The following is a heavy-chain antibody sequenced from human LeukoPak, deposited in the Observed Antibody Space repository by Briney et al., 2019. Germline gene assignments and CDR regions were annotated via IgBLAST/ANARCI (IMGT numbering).Heavy chain of an antibody. V-gene: IGHV4-59*01. D-gene: IGHD2-2*01. CDR1: ADSMSGDY. J-gene: IGHJ4*02. CDR3: ARSSCYGTRTDY. CDR2: IYYSGTT. Sequence: SETLSLTCIVSADSMSGDYWSWIRQPPGKGLEWIGYIYYSGTTNYSPSLKSRVTISVDTSKNQFSLKLSSVTAADTAVYYCARSSCYGTRTDYWGQGTLVTVSS.